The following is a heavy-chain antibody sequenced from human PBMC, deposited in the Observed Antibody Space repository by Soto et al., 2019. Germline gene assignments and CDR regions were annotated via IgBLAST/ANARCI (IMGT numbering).Heavy chain of an antibody. CDR1: GFTFSSYS. CDR2: ISSSSSYI. D-gene: IGHD2-2*01. J-gene: IGHJ6*03. V-gene: IGHV3-21*01. Sequence: EVQLMESGGGLVKPGGSLRLSCAASGFTFSSYSMNWVRQAPGKGLEWVSSISSSSSYIYYADSVKGRFTISRDNAKNSLYLQMNSLRAEDTAVYYCARDGDCSSTSCYLDTYYYYMDVWGKGTTVTVSS. CDR3: ARDGDCSSTSCYLDTYYYYMDV.